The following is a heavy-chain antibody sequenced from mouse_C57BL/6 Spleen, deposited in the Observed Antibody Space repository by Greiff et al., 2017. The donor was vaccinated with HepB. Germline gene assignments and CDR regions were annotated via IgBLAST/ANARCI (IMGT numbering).Heavy chain of an antibody. V-gene: IGHV1-52*01. CDR1: GYTFTSYW. Sequence: VQLQQPGAELVRPGSSVKLSCKASGYTFTSYWMHWVKQRPIQGLEWIGNIDPSDSETHYNQKFKDKATLTVDKSSSTAYMQLSSLTSEDSAVYDCARDDYQAWFAYWGQGTLVTVSA. CDR2: IDPSDSET. D-gene: IGHD2-4*01. J-gene: IGHJ3*01. CDR3: ARDDYQAWFAY.